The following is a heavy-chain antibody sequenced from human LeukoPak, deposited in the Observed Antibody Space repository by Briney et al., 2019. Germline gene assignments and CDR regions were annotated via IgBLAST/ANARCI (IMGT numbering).Heavy chain of an antibody. CDR2: VKQDGSEK. J-gene: IGHJ4*02. CDR3: ARRVYDSSGYYYFDY. V-gene: IGHV3-7*03. Sequence: GGSLRLSCAASGFTFSSSAMSWVRQAPGKGLEWVANVKQDGSEKYYVDSVKGRFTISRDNAKNSLYLQMNSLRAEDTAVYYCARRVYDSSGYYYFDYWGQGTLVTVSS. CDR1: GFTFSSSA. D-gene: IGHD3-22*01.